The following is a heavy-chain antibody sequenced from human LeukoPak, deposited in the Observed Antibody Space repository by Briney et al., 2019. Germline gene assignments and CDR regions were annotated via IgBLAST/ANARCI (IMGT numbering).Heavy chain of an antibody. V-gene: IGHV4-39*01. D-gene: IGHD2-15*01. CDR3: ARHRGSCSGGSCYEYFEY. CDR1: GGSISSSSYY. J-gene: IGHJ4*01. CDR2: IYYSGNT. Sequence: SETLSLTCTVSGGSISSSSYYWGWIRQPPGKGLEWSGSIYYSGNTYYNPSLKSRVTISVDTSKNQFSLNLRSVSAADTAVYYCARHRGSCSGGSCYEYFEYCGQGTLVTVYS.